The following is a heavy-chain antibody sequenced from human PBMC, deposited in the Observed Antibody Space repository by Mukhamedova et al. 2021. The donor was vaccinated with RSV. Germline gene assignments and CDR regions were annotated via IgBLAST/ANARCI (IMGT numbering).Heavy chain of an antibody. V-gene: IGHV3-30*18. J-gene: IGHJ4*02. CDR2: ILYDGSNK. Sequence: SYGMHWVRQAPGKGLEWVAVILYDGSNKYYADSVKGRFTISRDNSKNTLYLQMNSLRAEDTAVYYCAKKDSFNYWGQGTLVTVSS. D-gene: IGHD5-18*01. CDR3: AKKDSFNY. CDR1: SYG.